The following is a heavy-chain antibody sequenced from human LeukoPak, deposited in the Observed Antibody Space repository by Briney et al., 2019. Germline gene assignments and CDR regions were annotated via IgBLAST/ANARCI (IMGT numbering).Heavy chain of an antibody. D-gene: IGHD6-6*01. V-gene: IGHV3-30*02. Sequence: GGSLRLSCAASGFTFSSYGMHWVRQAPGKGLEWVAFIRNDGNNKYYADFVKGRFTISRDNSKNTLFLQMNSLRAEDTAVYYRAKERVSYSSSSGTGPWGQGTLVTVSS. CDR3: AKERVSYSSSSGTGP. CDR1: GFTFSSYG. CDR2: IRNDGNNK. J-gene: IGHJ5*02.